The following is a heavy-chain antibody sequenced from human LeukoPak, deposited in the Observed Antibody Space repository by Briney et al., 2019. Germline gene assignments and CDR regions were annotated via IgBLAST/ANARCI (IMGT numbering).Heavy chain of an antibody. J-gene: IGHJ4*02. CDR2: IYPGDSDT. Sequence: GESLKISCKGSGYRFTSYWIGWVRQMPGKGLEWMGIIYPGDSDTTYSPSFQGQVTISVDKSISTAYLQWSSLKASDTAMYYCARLSAHDYGDTLDYWGQGTLITVSS. D-gene: IGHD4-17*01. CDR3: ARLSAHDYGDTLDY. CDR1: GYRFTSYW. V-gene: IGHV5-51*01.